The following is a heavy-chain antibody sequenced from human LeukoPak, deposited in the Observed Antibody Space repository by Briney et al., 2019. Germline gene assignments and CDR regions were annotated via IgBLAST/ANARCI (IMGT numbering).Heavy chain of an antibody. CDR2: ISDNGGST. CDR1: GVTFSSHA. Sequence: GGSLRLSCSASGVTFSSHAMHWVRQAPGKGLEYVSRISDNGGSTFYADSVKGRFTISRDNSKNTLFLQMNNLRAEDTAVYYCAKDRDCSSTSCYVPFDSWGQGTLVTVSS. CDR3: AKDRDCSSTSCYVPFDS. V-gene: IGHV3-64*04. J-gene: IGHJ4*02. D-gene: IGHD2-2*01.